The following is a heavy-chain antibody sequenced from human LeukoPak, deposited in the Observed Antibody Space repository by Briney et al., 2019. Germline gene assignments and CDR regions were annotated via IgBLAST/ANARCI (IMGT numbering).Heavy chain of an antibody. Sequence: PGGSLGLSCAASGFTFSSYSMNWVRQAPGKGLEWVSSISSSSSYIYYADSVKGRFTISRDNAKNSLYLQMNSLRAEDTAVYYCARDPIVGASSFDYWGQGTLVTVSS. CDR2: ISSSSSYI. CDR1: GFTFSSYS. V-gene: IGHV3-21*01. CDR3: ARDPIVGASSFDY. D-gene: IGHD1-26*01. J-gene: IGHJ4*02.